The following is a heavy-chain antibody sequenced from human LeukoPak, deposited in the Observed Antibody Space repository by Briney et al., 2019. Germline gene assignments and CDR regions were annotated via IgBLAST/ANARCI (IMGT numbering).Heavy chain of an antibody. CDR3: ARDTRGRVAVAGHFDY. J-gene: IGHJ4*02. V-gene: IGHV3-30-3*01. Sequence: GGSLRLSCAASGFTFSSYAMHWVRQAPGKGLEWVAVISYDGSNKYYADSVKGRFTISRVNSKNTLYLQMNSLRAEDTAVYYCARDTRGRVAVAGHFDYWGQGTLVTVSS. CDR1: GFTFSSYA. CDR2: ISYDGSNK. D-gene: IGHD6-19*01.